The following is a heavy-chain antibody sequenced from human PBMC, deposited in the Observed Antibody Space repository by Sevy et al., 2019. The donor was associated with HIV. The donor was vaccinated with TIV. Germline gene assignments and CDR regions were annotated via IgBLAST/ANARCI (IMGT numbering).Heavy chain of an antibody. CDR1: GFTFSNAW. J-gene: IGHJ4*02. CDR2: IKSKTDGGTT. Sequence: GGSLRLSCAASGFTFSNAWMSWVRQAPGKGLEWVGRIKSKTDGGTTDYAAPVKGRFTISRDDSKNTLYLQMNSLKTEGTAILFCTTDSEKRGLSALLDYWGQGTLVTVSS. D-gene: IGHD3-10*01. V-gene: IGHV3-15*01. CDR3: TTDSEKRGLSALLDY.